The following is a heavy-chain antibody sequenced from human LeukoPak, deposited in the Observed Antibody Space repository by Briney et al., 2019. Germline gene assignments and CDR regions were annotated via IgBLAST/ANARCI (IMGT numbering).Heavy chain of an antibody. J-gene: IGHJ6*02. Sequence: GGSLRLSCAASGFTFSSYWMSWFRQAPGKGLEWVANIKQDGSEKYYVDSVKGRFTISRDNAKNSLYLQMNSLRAEDTAVYYCARSGYSGYRGGYYYYYGMDVWGQGTTVTVSS. CDR1: GFTFSSYW. V-gene: IGHV3-7*01. D-gene: IGHD5-12*01. CDR3: ARSGYSGYRGGYYYYYGMDV. CDR2: IKQDGSEK.